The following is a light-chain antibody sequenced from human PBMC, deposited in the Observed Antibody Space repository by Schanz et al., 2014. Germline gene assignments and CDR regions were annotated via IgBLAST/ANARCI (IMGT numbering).Light chain of an antibody. V-gene: IGKV3-11*01. CDR3: QQRYSWYT. Sequence: EIVLTQSPGTLSLSPGERATLSCRASQSVNNNYIAWYQQKPGQAPRLLIYAASNRATGIPARFSGSGSGTDFTLTISSLEPEDFAVYYCQQRYSWYTFGQGTKLEIK. J-gene: IGKJ2*01. CDR2: AAS. CDR1: QSVNNN.